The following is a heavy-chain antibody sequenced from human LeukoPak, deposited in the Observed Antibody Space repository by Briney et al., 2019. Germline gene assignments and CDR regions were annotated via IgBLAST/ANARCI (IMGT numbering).Heavy chain of an antibody. V-gene: IGHV3-23*01. CDR3: ANHLWTI. D-gene: IGHD2-21*01. CDR2: ISGSEGST. J-gene: IGHJ3*02. Sequence: GSLRLSCATSGFTFSSYAMNWVRQAPGKGLEWVSGISGSEGSTYYADSVKGRFTISRDNSKNTLYLQMNSLRAEDTAVYYCANHLWTIWGQGTMVTVSS. CDR1: GFTFSSYA.